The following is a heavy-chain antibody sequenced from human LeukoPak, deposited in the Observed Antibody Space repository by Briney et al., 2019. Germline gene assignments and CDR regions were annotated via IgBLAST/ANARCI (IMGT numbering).Heavy chain of an antibody. CDR3: ARDPAGMIDPDFQH. CDR2: IYYSGST. CDR1: GGSISSGDYY. V-gene: IGHV4-30-4*01. J-gene: IGHJ1*01. D-gene: IGHD3-22*01. Sequence: SETLSLTCTVSGGSISSGDYYWSWIRQPPGKGLEWIGYIYYSGSTYYNPSLKSRVTISVDTSKNQFSLKLSSVTAADTAVYYCARDPAGMIDPDFQHWGQGTLDTVSS.